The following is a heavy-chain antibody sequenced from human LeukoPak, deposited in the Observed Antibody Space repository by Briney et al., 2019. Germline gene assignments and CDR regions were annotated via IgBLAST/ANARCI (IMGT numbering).Heavy chain of an antibody. CDR3: ASRYYYGSGSYYAFDI. CDR1: GYSFTSYW. CDR2: IYPGDSDT. V-gene: IGHV5-51*01. Sequence: GESLKISCQGSGYSFTSYWIGWVRQMPGKGLEWMGIIYPGDSDTRYSPSFQGQVTISADKSISTAYLQWSSLKASDTAMYYCASRYYYGSGSYYAFDIWGQGTMVTVSS. J-gene: IGHJ3*02. D-gene: IGHD3-10*01.